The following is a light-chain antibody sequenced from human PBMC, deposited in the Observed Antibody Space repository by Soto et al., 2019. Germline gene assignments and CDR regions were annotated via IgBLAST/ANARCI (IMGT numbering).Light chain of an antibody. CDR1: SSDIGAYNY. CDR2: QVN. J-gene: IGLJ1*01. Sequence: QSALTQPPSASGSPGQSVTISCTGTSSDIGAYNYVSWYLQHPGKAPQLIIYQVNKRPSGVPDRFSGSKSGNTASLTVSGLQAADEADYFCKSYAGSNTYVFGSGTKLTVL. CDR3: KSYAGSNTYV. V-gene: IGLV2-8*01.